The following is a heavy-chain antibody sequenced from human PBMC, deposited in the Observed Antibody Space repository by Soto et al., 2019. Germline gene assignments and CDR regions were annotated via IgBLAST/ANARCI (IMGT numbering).Heavy chain of an antibody. Sequence: TLSLTCTVSGGSISSGDYYWSWIRQPPGKGLEWIGYIYYSGSTYYNPSLKSRVTISVDTSKNQFSLKLSSGTAAAAAVYYCARDREVGLGYSGYGDAFDIWGQGTMVTVSS. J-gene: IGHJ3*02. CDR2: IYYSGST. CDR3: ARDREVGLGYSGYGDAFDI. D-gene: IGHD5-12*01. V-gene: IGHV4-30-4*01. CDR1: GGSISSGDYY.